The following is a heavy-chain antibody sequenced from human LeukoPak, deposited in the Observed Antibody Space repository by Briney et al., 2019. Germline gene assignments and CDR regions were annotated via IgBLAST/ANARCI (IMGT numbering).Heavy chain of an antibody. CDR2: VSYNGNT. D-gene: IGHD2-8*01. V-gene: IGHV4-59*01. CDR3: ARDPGDCSNGICYLFDY. Sequence: SETLSLTCSVSGSSISSYYWSWIRQPPGKGLEWIGYVSYNGNTIYNPSLKSRVTISVDTSKNQFSLRLSSATAADTAVYYCARDPGDCSNGICYLFDYWGQGTLVTVPS. J-gene: IGHJ4*02. CDR1: GSSISSYY.